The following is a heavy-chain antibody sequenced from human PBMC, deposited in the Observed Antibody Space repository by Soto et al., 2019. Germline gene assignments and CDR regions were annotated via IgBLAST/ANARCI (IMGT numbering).Heavy chain of an antibody. D-gene: IGHD3-10*01. CDR2: IKQDGSEK. Sequence: GESLRLSCAASGCTFRSECISWVRHAPGKGLGWVWNIKQDGSEKYYVDYVKGRFTISRDNAKKSLYLQMNSLRAADKAVYYCARVYYMISIRYWGQGNLVT. CDR1: GCTFRSEC. J-gene: IGHJ4*02. CDR3: ARVYYMISIRY. V-gene: IGHV3-7*01.